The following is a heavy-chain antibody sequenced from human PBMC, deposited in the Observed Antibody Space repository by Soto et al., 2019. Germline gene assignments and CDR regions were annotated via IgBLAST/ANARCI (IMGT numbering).Heavy chain of an antibody. Sequence: GGSLRLSCATSGFTFIKAWVVFFRHSPLKWLEWVGRIMSKTDGGTTDYAAPVKGRFTISRDDSKSTLYLQMNSLKTEDTAFYYCTTDSGMSPYSFDYWGQGTLVTVSS. CDR2: IMSKTDGGTT. D-gene: IGHD1-26*01. CDR3: TTDSGMSPYSFDY. CDR1: GFTFIKAW. V-gene: IGHV3-15*01. J-gene: IGHJ4*02.